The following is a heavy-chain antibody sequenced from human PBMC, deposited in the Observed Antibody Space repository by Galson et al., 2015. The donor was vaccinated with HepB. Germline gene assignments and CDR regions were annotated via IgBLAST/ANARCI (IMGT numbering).Heavy chain of an antibody. Sequence: SVKVSCKASGYTFTSYAMNWVRQAPGQGLEWMGWINTNTGNPTYAQDFTGRFVFSLDTSVNTAYLQISSLKAEDTAVYYCARGHYDLLTGYYNGFDYWGQGTLVTVSS. J-gene: IGHJ4*02. V-gene: IGHV7-4-1*02. D-gene: IGHD3-9*01. CDR2: INTNTGNP. CDR1: GYTFTSYA. CDR3: ARGHYDLLTGYYNGFDY.